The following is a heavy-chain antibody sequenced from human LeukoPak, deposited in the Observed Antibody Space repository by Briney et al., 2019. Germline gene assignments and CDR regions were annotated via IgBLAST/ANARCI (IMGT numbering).Heavy chain of an antibody. Sequence: PSETLSLTCAVSGYSISSGYYWGWIRQPPGKGLEWIGSIYHSGSTYYNPSLKSRVTISADTSKNQFSLKLSSVTAADTAVYYCAREVRDAFWMVFDYWGQGTLVTVSS. V-gene: IGHV4-38-2*01. CDR1: GYSISSGYY. CDR2: IYHSGST. J-gene: IGHJ4*02. D-gene: IGHD3-3*01. CDR3: AREVRDAFWMVFDY.